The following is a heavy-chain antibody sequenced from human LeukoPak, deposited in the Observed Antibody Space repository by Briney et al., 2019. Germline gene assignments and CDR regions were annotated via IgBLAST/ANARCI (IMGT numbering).Heavy chain of an antibody. J-gene: IGHJ3*02. CDR1: GGSVSSSSYY. CDR2: IHSSGST. D-gene: IGHD1-26*01. V-gene: IGHV4-39*01. Sequence: PSETLSLTCSVSGGSVSSSSYYWGWIRQPPGKGLEWIGRIHSSGSTYYNLSLKSRVTISVDTSKNQFSLKVNSVTAADTATYYCARPRASRTYSNDAFDIWGQGTMVTVSS. CDR3: ARPRASRTYSNDAFDI.